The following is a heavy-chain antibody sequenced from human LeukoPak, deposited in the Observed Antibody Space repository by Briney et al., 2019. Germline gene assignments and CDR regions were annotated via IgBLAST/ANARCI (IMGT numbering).Heavy chain of an antibody. CDR2: VYTGDSDS. CDR1: GYSFTNCL. CDR3: ARPHEGY. V-gene: IGHV5-51*01. Sequence: KPGESLKISCNGPGYSFTNCLIGWGRQMPGKGLEVMWIVYTGDSDSRYSPSFHGQVTISADNSTSTAYLQWSSLKASDTAMYFCARPHEGYWGQGTLVTVSS. J-gene: IGHJ4*02.